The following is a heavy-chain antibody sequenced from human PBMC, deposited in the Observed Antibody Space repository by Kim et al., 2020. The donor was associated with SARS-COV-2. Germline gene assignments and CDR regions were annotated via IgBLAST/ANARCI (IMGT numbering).Heavy chain of an antibody. CDR1: GFTVSSNY. CDR3: ARGPRSYCSSTSCHNDY. CDR2: IYSGGST. D-gene: IGHD2-2*01. Sequence: GGSLRLSCAASGFTVSSNYMSWVRQAPGKGLEWVSVIYSGGSTYYAYSVKGRFTISRDNSKNTLYLQMNSLRAEDTAVYYCARGPRSYCSSTSCHNDYWGQGTLVTVSS. V-gene: IGHV3-66*02. J-gene: IGHJ4*02.